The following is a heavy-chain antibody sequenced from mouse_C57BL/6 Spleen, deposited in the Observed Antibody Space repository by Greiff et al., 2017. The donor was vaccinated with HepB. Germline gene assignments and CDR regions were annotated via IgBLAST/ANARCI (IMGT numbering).Heavy chain of an antibody. J-gene: IGHJ4*01. Sequence: QVQLQQSGPGLVQPSQSLSITCTVSGFSLTSYGVHWVRQSPGKGLEWLGVIWRGGSTDYNAAFMSRLSITKDNSKSQVFFKMNSLQAADTAIYDCAKIYYGNYGYAMDYWGQGTSVTVSS. CDR3: AKIYYGNYGYAMDY. CDR1: GFSLTSYG. CDR2: IWRGGST. D-gene: IGHD2-1*01. V-gene: IGHV2-5*01.